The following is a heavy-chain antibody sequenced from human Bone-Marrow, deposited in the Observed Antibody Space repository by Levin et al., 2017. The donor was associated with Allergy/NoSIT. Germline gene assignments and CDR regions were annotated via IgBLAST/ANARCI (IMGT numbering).Heavy chain of an antibody. V-gene: IGHV4-31*03. Sequence: LRLSCTVSGGSISSGGYYWSWIRQHPGKGLEWIGYIYYSGSTYYNPSLKSRVTISVDTSKNQFSLKLSSVTAADTAVYYCARGTYSSGWYGYYFDYWGQGTLVTVSS. CDR2: IYYSGST. CDR3: ARGTYSSGWYGYYFDY. J-gene: IGHJ4*02. D-gene: IGHD6-19*01. CDR1: GGSISSGGYY.